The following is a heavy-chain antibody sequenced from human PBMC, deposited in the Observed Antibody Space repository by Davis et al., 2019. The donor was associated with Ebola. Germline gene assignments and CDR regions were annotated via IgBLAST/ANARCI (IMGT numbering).Heavy chain of an antibody. CDR2: ISYDGSNK. J-gene: IGHJ4*02. D-gene: IGHD2-21*02. V-gene: IGHV3-30-3*01. CDR3: VVVTTLYFDY. CDR1: GFTFSSYA. Sequence: GGSLRLSCAASGFTFSSYAMHWVRQAPGKGLEWVAVISYDGSNKYYADSVKGRFTISRDNSKNTLYLQMNSLRAEDTAVYYCVVVTTLYFDYWGQGTLVTVSS.